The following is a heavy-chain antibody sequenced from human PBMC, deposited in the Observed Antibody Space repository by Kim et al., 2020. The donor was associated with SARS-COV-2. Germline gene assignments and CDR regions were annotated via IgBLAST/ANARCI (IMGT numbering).Heavy chain of an antibody. D-gene: IGHD2-2*01. J-gene: IGHJ3*02. V-gene: IGHV3-11*01. Sequence: GGSLRLSCAASGFTFSDYYMSWIRQAPGKGLEWVSYISSSGSTIYYADSVKGRFTISRDNAKNSLYLQMNSLRAEDTAVYYCASLCSSTSCYPNTYAFDIWGQGTMVTVSS. CDR2: ISSSGSTI. CDR1: GFTFSDYY. CDR3: ASLCSSTSCYPNTYAFDI.